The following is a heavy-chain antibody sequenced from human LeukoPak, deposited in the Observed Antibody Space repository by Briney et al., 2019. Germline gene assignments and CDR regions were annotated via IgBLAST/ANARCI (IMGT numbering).Heavy chain of an antibody. D-gene: IGHD6-19*01. CDR1: GGSISSHY. CDR2: IYYSGST. Sequence: SETLSLTCTVSGGSISSHYWSWIRQPPGKGLEWIGSIYYSGSTYYNPSLKSRVTISVDTSKNQFSLKLSSVTAADTAVYYCARAGHSSGWYLGYWGQGTLVTVSS. J-gene: IGHJ4*02. V-gene: IGHV4-59*05. CDR3: ARAGHSSGWYLGY.